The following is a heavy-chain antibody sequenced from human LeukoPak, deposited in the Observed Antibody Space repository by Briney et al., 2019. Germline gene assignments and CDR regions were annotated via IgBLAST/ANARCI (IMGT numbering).Heavy chain of an antibody. Sequence: PGGSLRLSRVGSGFSLSDHYMGWIRQGPGQGLEWVAYLGLTDTTVYYADSARGRFTVSRDKAHNSFHLHMDRLTVEDTAVYYCAREGFTGASLRAFDVWGQATLVTASS. CDR2: LGLTDTTV. V-gene: IGHV3-11*04. D-gene: IGHD1-1*01. CDR3: AREGFTGASLRAFDV. CDR1: GFSLSDHY. J-gene: IGHJ3*01.